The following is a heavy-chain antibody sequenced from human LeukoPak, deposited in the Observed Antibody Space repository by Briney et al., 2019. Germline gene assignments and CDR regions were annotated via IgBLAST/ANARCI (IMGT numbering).Heavy chain of an antibody. CDR1: GGSITTDNYY. Sequence: SETLSLTCTVSGGSITTDNYYWSWIRQPAGKGLEWIGRIYASGNTNYNPSLKSRITISVDTSKNQFSLRLTSVTAADTAVYYCARDFDSPMAFDIWGQGTMVTISS. CDR2: IYASGNT. D-gene: IGHD3-9*01. J-gene: IGHJ3*02. V-gene: IGHV4-61*02. CDR3: ARDFDSPMAFDI.